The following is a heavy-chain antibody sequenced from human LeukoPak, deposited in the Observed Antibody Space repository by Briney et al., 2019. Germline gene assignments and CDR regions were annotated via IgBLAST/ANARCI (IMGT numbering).Heavy chain of an antibody. CDR1: GGSISSGGYY. J-gene: IGHJ6*02. D-gene: IGHD3-3*01. CDR2: IYYSGST. Sequence: PSETLSLTCTVSGGSISSGGYYWSWIRQHPGKGLEWIGYIYYSGSTYYNPSLKSRVTISVDTSKNQFSLKLSSVTAADTAVYHCARVPPYYDFWNYGMDVWGQGTTVTVSS. CDR3: ARVPPYYDFWNYGMDV. V-gene: IGHV4-31*03.